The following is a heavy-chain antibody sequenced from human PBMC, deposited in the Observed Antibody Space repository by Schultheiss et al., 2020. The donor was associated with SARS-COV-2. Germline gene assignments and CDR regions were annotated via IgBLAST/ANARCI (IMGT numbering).Heavy chain of an antibody. CDR2: ISSSGSTI. CDR1: GFTFSSYE. D-gene: IGHD5-24*01. J-gene: IGHJ4*02. Sequence: GGSLRLSCAASGFTFSSYEMNWVRQAPGKGLEWVSYISSSGSTIYYADSVKGRFTISRDNAKNSLYLQMNSLRAEDTALYYCAKDSVKEMAKTQEGATFDYWGQGTLVTVSS. V-gene: IGHV3-48*03. CDR3: AKDSVKEMAKTQEGATFDY.